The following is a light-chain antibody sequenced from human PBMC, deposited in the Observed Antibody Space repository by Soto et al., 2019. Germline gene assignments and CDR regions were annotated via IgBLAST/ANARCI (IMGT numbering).Light chain of an antibody. Sequence: QLTQSPSFLSASGGDRVTITCXASQAISTYLAWYQQQPGTAPKLLIYAASVLQSGVPPRFSGSGSGTEFTLTITSLQAEDSATYCCQHFRLYSPWTFGHGTKVDIK. CDR1: QAISTY. CDR3: QHFRLYSPWT. CDR2: AAS. V-gene: IGKV1-9*01. J-gene: IGKJ1*01.